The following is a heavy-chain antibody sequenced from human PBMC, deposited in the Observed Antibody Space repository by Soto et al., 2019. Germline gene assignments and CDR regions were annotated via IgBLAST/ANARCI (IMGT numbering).Heavy chain of an antibody. CDR1: GGTFSSYT. D-gene: IGHD1-7*01. V-gene: IGHV1-69*02. CDR2: IIPILGIA. J-gene: IGHJ4*02. Sequence: QVQLVQSEAEVKKPGSSVKVSCKASGGTFSSYTISWVRQAPGQGLEWMGRIIPILGIANYAQKFQGRVTITADKSTSTAYMELSSLRSEDSAVYYCARGHGNSGDGPPGLFDYWGQGTLVTVSS. CDR3: ARGHGNSGDGPPGLFDY.